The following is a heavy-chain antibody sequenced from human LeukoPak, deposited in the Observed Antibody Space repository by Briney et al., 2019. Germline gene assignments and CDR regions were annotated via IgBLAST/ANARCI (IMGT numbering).Heavy chain of an antibody. V-gene: IGHV4-59*01. CDR1: GGSISSYY. CDR3: ARDGRSGSPYYFDY. CDR2: IYYSGST. D-gene: IGHD3-10*01. Sequence: SETLSPTCTISGGSISSYYWSWFRQPPGKGLEWIGYIYYSGSTNYNPSLKSRVTISVDTSKNQFSLKLSSVTAADTAVYYCARDGRSGSPYYFDYWGQGTLVTVSS. J-gene: IGHJ4*02.